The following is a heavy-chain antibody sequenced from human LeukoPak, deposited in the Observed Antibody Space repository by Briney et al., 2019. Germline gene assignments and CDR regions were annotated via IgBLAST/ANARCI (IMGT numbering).Heavy chain of an antibody. D-gene: IGHD3-22*01. CDR2: ISYDGSNK. Sequence: GGSLRLSCAASGFTFRTFGMHWVRQAPGKGLEWVAVISYDGSNKYYADSVKGRFTISRDNSKNTLYLQMNSLRAEDTAVYYCARDPYYYDFYFDYWGQGTLVTVSS. CDR1: GFTFRTFG. J-gene: IGHJ4*02. V-gene: IGHV3-30*19. CDR3: ARDPYYYDFYFDY.